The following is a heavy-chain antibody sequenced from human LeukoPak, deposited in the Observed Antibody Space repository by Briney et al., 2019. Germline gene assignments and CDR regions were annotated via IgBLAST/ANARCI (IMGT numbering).Heavy chain of an antibody. D-gene: IGHD2-15*01. J-gene: IGHJ4*02. CDR3: ARQDATYFDY. V-gene: IGHV4-34*01. CDR2: INHSGST. Sequence: SETLSLTCAVYGGSFSGYYWSWTRQPPGKGLEWIGEINHSGSTNYNPSLKSRVTISVDTSKNQFSLKLSSVTAADTAVYYCARQDATYFDYWGQGTLVTVSS. CDR1: GGSFSGYY.